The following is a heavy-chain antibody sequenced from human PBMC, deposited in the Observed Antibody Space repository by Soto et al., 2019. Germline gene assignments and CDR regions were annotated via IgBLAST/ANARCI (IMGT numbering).Heavy chain of an antibody. D-gene: IGHD4-4*01. V-gene: IGHV4-31*03. CDR2: IYYSGST. J-gene: IGHJ5*02. Sequence: PSETLSLTCTVSGGSISSGGYYWSWIRQHPGKGLEWIGYIYYSGSTYYNPSLKSRVTISVDTSKNQFSLKLSSVTAADTAVYYCARDSMTPKPHTTTVIRAGFDPWGQGTLVTVSS. CDR3: ARDSMTPKPHTTTVIRAGFDP. CDR1: GGSISSGGYY.